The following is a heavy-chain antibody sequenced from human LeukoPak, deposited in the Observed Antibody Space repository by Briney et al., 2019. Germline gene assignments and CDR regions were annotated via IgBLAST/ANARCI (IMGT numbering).Heavy chain of an antibody. CDR1: GGSISCGGYS. V-gene: IGHV4-30-2*01. CDR2: IYHSGST. Sequence: SETLSLTCAVSGGSISCGGYSWSWIRQPPGKGLEWIGYIYHSGSTYYNPSLKSRVTISVDRSKNQFSLKLSSVTAADTAVYYCARNYYYGSGSLFDYWGQGTLVTVSS. J-gene: IGHJ4*02. D-gene: IGHD3-10*01. CDR3: ARNYYYGSGSLFDY.